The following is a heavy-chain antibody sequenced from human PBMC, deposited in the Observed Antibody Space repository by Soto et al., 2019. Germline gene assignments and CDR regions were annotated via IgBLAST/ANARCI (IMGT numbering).Heavy chain of an antibody. Sequence: QVQLVESGGGLVKPGQSLSLSCATSGFTFSDYYMAWIRQAPGKGLEWVGYINNGGDILHYSDPVKGHFRISRDNTKNSLFLQMTSLRAEDTAIYYCARDVSKTTIGVVDSWGQGALVTVSS. CDR2: INNGGDIL. V-gene: IGHV3-11*01. J-gene: IGHJ4*02. CDR1: GFTFSDYY. D-gene: IGHD3-3*01. CDR3: ARDVSKTTIGVVDS.